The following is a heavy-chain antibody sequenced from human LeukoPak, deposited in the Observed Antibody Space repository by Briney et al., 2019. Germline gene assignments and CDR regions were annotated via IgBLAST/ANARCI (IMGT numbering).Heavy chain of an antibody. CDR3: ARDRTYCSGGRCYDLFDI. Sequence: GGSLRLSCAASGFTFSNYWMGWVRQAPGKGLEWVANIKQDGSEKRYVDPVKGRFTISRDNGKNSLYLQMDSLRAEDTAVYYCARDRTYCSGGRCYDLFDIWGQGTMVTVSS. D-gene: IGHD2-15*01. V-gene: IGHV3-7*01. CDR2: IKQDGSEK. CDR1: GFTFSNYW. J-gene: IGHJ3*02.